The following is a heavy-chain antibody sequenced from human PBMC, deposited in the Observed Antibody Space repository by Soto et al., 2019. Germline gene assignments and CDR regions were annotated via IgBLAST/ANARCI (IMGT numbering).Heavy chain of an antibody. V-gene: IGHV3-74*01. CDR3: IKVLTRGVGVPRFYFDS. Sequence: LRLSCAASGFTFSNDWMHWVRQAPGKGLEWVSRINADGGSTHYADSVRGRFTISRDNAKNTLFLQLNSLRVEDTAIYYCIKVLTRGVGVPRFYFDSWGQGTLVTVSS. CDR1: GFTFSNDW. CDR2: INADGGST. J-gene: IGHJ4*02. D-gene: IGHD3-9*01.